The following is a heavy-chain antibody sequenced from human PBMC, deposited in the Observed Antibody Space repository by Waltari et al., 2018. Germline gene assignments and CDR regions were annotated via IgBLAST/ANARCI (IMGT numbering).Heavy chain of an antibody. CDR3: AKLPQLPFRKLDAFDI. D-gene: IGHD2-2*01. CDR2: ISGSGGST. V-gene: IGHV3-23*01. Sequence: VQLQESGPGLVKPSETLSLTCAVSGYSISSGYYWGWIRQPPGKGLEWVSAISGSGGSTYYADSVKGRFTISRDNSKNTLYLQMNSLRAEDTAVYYCAKLPQLPFRKLDAFDIWGQGTMVTVSS. J-gene: IGHJ3*02. CDR1: GYSISSGYY.